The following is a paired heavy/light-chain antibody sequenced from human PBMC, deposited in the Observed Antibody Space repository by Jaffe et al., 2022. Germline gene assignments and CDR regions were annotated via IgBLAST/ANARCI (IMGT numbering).Heavy chain of an antibody. D-gene: IGHD3-10*01. Sequence: QVHLVESGGGVVQPGGSLRLSCAASGFSFTNYGMHWVRQAPGKGLEWLSYIWYDGRNIYYAESVKGRFTISRDNSNNTLDLQMNSLRAEDTAVYYCAKGYDSGSYYGLGYWGQGTLVTVSS. V-gene: IGHV3-30*02. J-gene: IGHJ4*02. CDR3: AKGYDSGSYYGLGY. CDR2: IWYDGRNI. CDR1: GFSFTNYG.
Light chain of an antibody. CDR3: NSFASSNTWV. V-gene: IGLV2-14*01. CDR1: RSDVGGYNY. Sequence: QSALAQPASVSGSPGQSITISCTGTRSDVGGYNYVSWYQQHPGKAPKLMIYEVINRPSGVSHRFSGSKSGNTASLTISGLQAEDEADYYCNSFASSNTWVFGGGTKLTVL. J-gene: IGLJ3*02. CDR2: EVI.